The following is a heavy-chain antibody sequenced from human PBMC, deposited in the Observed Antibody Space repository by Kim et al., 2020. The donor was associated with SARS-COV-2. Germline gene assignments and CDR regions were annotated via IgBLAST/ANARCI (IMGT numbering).Heavy chain of an antibody. J-gene: IGHJ4*02. D-gene: IGHD6-6*01. V-gene: IGHV3-23*01. CDR3: AKAKTGSSYSSSDY. Sequence: ADAVKGRFNISRDNSKNTMYLRMNSLRAEDTAIYYCAKAKTGSSYSSSDYWGQGTLVTVSS.